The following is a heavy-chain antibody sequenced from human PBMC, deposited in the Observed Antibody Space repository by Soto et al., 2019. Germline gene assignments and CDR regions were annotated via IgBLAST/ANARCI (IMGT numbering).Heavy chain of an antibody. CDR1: GGSISSGDYY. D-gene: IGHD5-18*01. Sequence: QVQLQESGPGLVKPSQTLSLTCTVSGGSISSGDYYWSWIRQPPGKGLEWIGYIYYSGSTYYNPSLKSRVTISVDTSKNQFSLKLSSVTAADTAVYYCARGCGYSYYCPKIEDYWGQGTLVTVSS. V-gene: IGHV4-30-4*01. J-gene: IGHJ4*02. CDR3: ARGCGYSYYCPKIEDY. CDR2: IYYSGST.